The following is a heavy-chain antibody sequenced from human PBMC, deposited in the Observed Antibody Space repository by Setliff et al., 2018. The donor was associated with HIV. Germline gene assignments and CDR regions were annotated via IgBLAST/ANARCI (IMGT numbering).Heavy chain of an antibody. CDR1: RFTFTSAA. CDR3: AREAAVAGTFDY. D-gene: IGHD6-19*01. J-gene: IGHJ4*02. Sequence: GASVKVSCKASRFTFTSAAVQWVRQARGQRPEWIGWIVVGSGNTKYAQRFQERVTITRDMSTRTAYMELSSLRSDDTAVYYCAREAAVAGTFDYWGQGTLVTVSS. V-gene: IGHV1-58*01. CDR2: IVVGSGNT.